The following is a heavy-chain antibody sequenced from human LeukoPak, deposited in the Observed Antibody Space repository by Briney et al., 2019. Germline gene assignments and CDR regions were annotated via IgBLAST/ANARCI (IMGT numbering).Heavy chain of an antibody. V-gene: IGHV4-34*01. CDR3: AREYNWNYGGDAFDI. J-gene: IGHJ3*02. CDR2: INHSGST. CDR1: GGSFSGYY. Sequence: SETLSLTCAVYGGSFSGYYWSWIRQPPGKGLEWIGEINHSGSTNYNPSLKSRVTISVDTSKNQFSLKLSSVTAADTAVYYCAREYNWNYGGDAFDIWGQGTMVTVSS. D-gene: IGHD1-7*01.